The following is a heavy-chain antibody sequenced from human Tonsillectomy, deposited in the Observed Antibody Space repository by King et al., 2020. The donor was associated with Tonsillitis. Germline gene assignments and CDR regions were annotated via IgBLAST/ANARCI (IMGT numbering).Heavy chain of an antibody. J-gene: IGHJ4*02. Sequence: VQLQESGPGLVKPSQTLSLTCTVSGGSINSADSYWTWIRQDSGQGLEWIGYIYYSGSTYYNPSLKSRVTMSVDTSKNQFSLNLSSVTAADTAVYYCAREGRMSWFGDLISYFDLWGQGTLVTVSS. D-gene: IGHD3-10*01. V-gene: IGHV4-31*03. CDR1: GGSINSADSY. CDR3: AREGRMSWFGDLISYFDL. CDR2: IYYSGST.